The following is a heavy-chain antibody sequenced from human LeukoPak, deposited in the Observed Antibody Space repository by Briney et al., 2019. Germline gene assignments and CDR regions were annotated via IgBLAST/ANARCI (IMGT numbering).Heavy chain of an antibody. Sequence: SETLSLTCTVSGGSISSSSYYWGWIRQPPGKGLEWIGSIYTSGSTNYNPSLKSRVTMSVDTSKNQFSLKLTSVTAADTAMYYCAREDLIYCGATSCAASFDFWGQGTLVTVSS. CDR3: AREDLIYCGATSCAASFDF. V-gene: IGHV4-39*07. CDR2: IYTSGST. D-gene: IGHD2-21*01. CDR1: GGSISSSSYY. J-gene: IGHJ4*02.